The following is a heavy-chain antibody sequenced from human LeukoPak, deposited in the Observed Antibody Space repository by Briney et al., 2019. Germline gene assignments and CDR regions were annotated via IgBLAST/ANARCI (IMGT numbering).Heavy chain of an antibody. CDR1: GYSISSGYY. D-gene: IGHD3-9*01. V-gene: IGHV4-38-2*02. Sequence: PSETLSLTCTVSGYSISSGYYWGWIRQPPGKGLEWIGSIYHSGSTYYNPSLKSRVTISVDTSKNQFSLKLSSVTAADTAVYYCPLRYFDWLFPHDAFDIWGQGTMVTVSS. CDR2: IYHSGST. CDR3: PLRYFDWLFPHDAFDI. J-gene: IGHJ3*02.